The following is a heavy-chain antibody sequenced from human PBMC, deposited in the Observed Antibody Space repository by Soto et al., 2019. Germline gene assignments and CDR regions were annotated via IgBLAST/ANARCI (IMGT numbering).Heavy chain of an antibody. CDR1: GYSFTSYW. V-gene: IGHV5-51*04. Sequence: ESLKISCKGSGYSFTSYWIGWVRQMPGKGLEWMGIIYPGDSDTRYSPSFQGQVTISADKPISTAYLQWSSLKASDTAMYYCARSYSSSGSDNLEPTKNYYGMHVSGQGTTVTVSS. CDR3: ARSYSSSGSDNLEPTKNYYGMHV. D-gene: IGHD6-13*01. CDR2: IYPGDSDT. J-gene: IGHJ6*02.